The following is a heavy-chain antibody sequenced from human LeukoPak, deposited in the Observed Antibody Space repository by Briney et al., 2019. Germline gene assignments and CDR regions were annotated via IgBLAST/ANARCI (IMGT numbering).Heavy chain of an antibody. D-gene: IGHD3-3*01. Sequence: GRSLRLSCAASGFTFSSYAMHWVRQAPGKGLEWVAVISYDGSNKYYADSVKGRFTISRDNSKNTLYLQMNSLRAEDTAVYYCARTYYDLWSGQRDYYGMDVWGQGTTVTVPS. CDR3: ARTYYDLWSGQRDYYGMDV. CDR2: ISYDGSNK. CDR1: GFTFSSYA. V-gene: IGHV3-30-3*01. J-gene: IGHJ6*02.